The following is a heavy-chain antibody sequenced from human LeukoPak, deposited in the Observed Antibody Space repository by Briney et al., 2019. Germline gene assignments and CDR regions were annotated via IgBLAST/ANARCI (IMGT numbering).Heavy chain of an antibody. V-gene: IGHV1-2*06. D-gene: IGHD4-17*01. CDR1: GYTFTGYY. CDR2: INPNSGGT. J-gene: IGHJ3*02. CDR3: ARVDWTVTTDAFDI. Sequence: ASVKVSCKASGYTFTGYYMHWVRQAPGQGLEWVGRINPNSGGTNYAQKFQGRVTMTRDTSISTAYMELSRLRSDDTAVYYCARVDWTVTTDAFDIWGQGTMVTVSS.